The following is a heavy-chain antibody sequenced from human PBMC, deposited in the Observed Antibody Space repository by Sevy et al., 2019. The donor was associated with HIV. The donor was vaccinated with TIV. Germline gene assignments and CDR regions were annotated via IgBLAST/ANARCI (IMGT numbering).Heavy chain of an antibody. Sequence: SESLSLTCTVSGGSISSYYWSWIRQPAGKGLEWVGRIYTSGGTNYNPSLKSRVTMSVDTSKNQCYLKLSSVTAADTARYETARDWRHRQQVGFDAFDIWGQGTMVTVSS. V-gene: IGHV4-4*07. J-gene: IGHJ3*02. CDR1: GGSISSYY. CDR3: ARDWRHRQQVGFDAFDI. D-gene: IGHD6-13*01. CDR2: IYTSGGT.